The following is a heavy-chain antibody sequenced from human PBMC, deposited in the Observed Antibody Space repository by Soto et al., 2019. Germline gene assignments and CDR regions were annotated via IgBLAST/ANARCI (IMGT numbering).Heavy chain of an antibody. CDR1: GGSFSGYY. CDR3: ARGLVGRYYDSSGYYYPYYYGMDV. D-gene: IGHD3-22*01. J-gene: IGHJ6*02. V-gene: IGHV4-34*01. CDR2: INHSGST. Sequence: SETLSLTCAVYGGSFSGYYCSWIRQPPGKGLEWIGEINHSGSTNYNPSLKSRVTISVDTSKNQFSLKLSSVTAADTAVYYCARGLVGRYYDSSGYYYPYYYGMDVWGQGTTVTVSS.